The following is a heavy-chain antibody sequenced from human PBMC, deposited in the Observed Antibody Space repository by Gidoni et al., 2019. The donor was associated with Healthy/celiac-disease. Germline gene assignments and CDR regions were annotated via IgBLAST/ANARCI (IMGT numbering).Heavy chain of an antibody. V-gene: IGHV3-21*01. J-gene: IGHJ5*02. CDR3: ARAGVVVPVGWFDP. Sequence: EVQLVESGGGLVKPGGFLRLSCAASGFTFSSYSMNWVRQAPGKGLEWVSSISSSSSYIYYADSVKGRFTISRDNAKNSLYLQMNSLRAEDTAVYYCARAGVVVPVGWFDPWGQGTLVTVSS. D-gene: IGHD2-2*01. CDR1: GFTFSSYS. CDR2: ISSSSSYI.